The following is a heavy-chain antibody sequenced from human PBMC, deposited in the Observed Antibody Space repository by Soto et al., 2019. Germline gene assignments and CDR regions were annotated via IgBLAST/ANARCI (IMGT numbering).Heavy chain of an antibody. V-gene: IGHV4-61*01. D-gene: IGHD2-15*01. CDR2: IYYSGST. J-gene: IGHJ4*02. CDR1: GGSVSSGCYY. CDR3: ARGGNCSGGSCYSLYYFDY. Sequence: SETLSLTCTVSGGSVSSGCYYWSWIRQTPGKGLEWIGYIYYSGSTNYNPSLKSRVTISVDTSKNQFSLKLSSVTAADTAVYYCARGGNCSGGSCYSLYYFDYWGQGTLVTVSS.